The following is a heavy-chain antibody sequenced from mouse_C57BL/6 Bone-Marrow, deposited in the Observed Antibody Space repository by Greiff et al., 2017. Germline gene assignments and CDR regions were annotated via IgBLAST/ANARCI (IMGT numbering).Heavy chain of an antibody. Sequence: VQRVESGGGLVQPGGSLKLSCAASGFTFSDYYMYWVRPTPEKRLEWVAYISNGGGSTYYPDTVKGRFTISRDNAKNTLYLQMSRLKSEDTAMYYCARQGTIYYYAMDYWGQGTSVTVSS. V-gene: IGHV5-12*01. CDR2: ISNGGGST. CDR3: ARQGTIYYYAMDY. J-gene: IGHJ4*01. D-gene: IGHD3-3*01. CDR1: GFTFSDYY.